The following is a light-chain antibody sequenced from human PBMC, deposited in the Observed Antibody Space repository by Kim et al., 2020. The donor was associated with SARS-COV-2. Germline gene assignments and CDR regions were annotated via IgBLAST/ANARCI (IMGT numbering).Light chain of an antibody. J-gene: IGKJ1*01. CDR1: QNIGSN. Sequence: SPGERVTLSCRASQNIGSNLAWYQQIPGQGPRLLIYDASTRATGFPARFVGSGSGTDFTLTIGSLQAEDFAVYFCQQYKDWPPWTFGQGTKVEIK. CDR3: QQYKDWPPWT. CDR2: DAS. V-gene: IGKV3D-15*01.